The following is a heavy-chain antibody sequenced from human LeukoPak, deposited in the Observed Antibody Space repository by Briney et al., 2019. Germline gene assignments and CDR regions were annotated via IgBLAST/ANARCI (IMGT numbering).Heavy chain of an antibody. J-gene: IGHJ6*02. D-gene: IGHD4-17*01. Sequence: GGSLRLSCAASGFTFSSYSMNWVRQAPGKGLEWVSSISSSSSYIYYADSVKGRFTISRDNSKNTLYLQMNSLRAEDTAVYYCAKDLYGFYAMDVWGQGTTVTVSS. V-gene: IGHV3-21*04. CDR3: AKDLYGFYAMDV. CDR1: GFTFSSYS. CDR2: ISSSSSYI.